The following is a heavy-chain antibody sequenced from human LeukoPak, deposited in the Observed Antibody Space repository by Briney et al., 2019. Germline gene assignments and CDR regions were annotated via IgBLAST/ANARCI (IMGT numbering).Heavy chain of an antibody. CDR2: VYYSGST. CDR3: ARQRGLSSSWEIEYYFDY. V-gene: IGHV4-39*01. CDR1: GGSIPTKNFY. Sequence: SETLSLTCTVSGGSIPTKNFYWGWIRQPPGKGLEWIGSVYYSGSTYYNPSLKRRVTISVDTSKNQFSLKLNSVTAADTAVYYCARQRGLSSSWEIEYYFDYWGQGTLVTVSS. D-gene: IGHD6-13*01. J-gene: IGHJ4*02.